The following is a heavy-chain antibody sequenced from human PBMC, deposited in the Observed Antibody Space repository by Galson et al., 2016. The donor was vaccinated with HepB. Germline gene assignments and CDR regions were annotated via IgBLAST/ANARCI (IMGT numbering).Heavy chain of an antibody. CDR3: VQGSTAPAV. V-gene: IGHV3-23*01. D-gene: IGHD1-26*01. J-gene: IGHJ6*04. Sequence: SPRLSCAASGFTLSNYGMTWVRQAPGKGLEVVSSISRSGDGTDYADSVKGRFPISRDNSKTTQSLQMNSLTADDTAIYYCVQGSTAPAVWGKGTTVTVSS. CDR1: GFTLSNYG. CDR2: ISRSGDGT.